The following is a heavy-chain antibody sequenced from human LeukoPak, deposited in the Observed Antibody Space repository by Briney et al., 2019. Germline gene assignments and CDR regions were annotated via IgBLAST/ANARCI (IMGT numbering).Heavy chain of an antibody. CDR3: AKGSSGVRDGSGSYSAYYFDY. D-gene: IGHD3-10*01. Sequence: GGSLRLSCAASGFTFSSYGMHWVRQGPGKGLEWVAFIRHDGSNKYYADSVKGRFTISRDNSKNTLYLQMNSLRAEDTAVYYCAKGSSGVRDGSGSYSAYYFDYWGQGTLVTVSS. CDR1: GFTFSSYG. CDR2: IRHDGSNK. J-gene: IGHJ4*02. V-gene: IGHV3-30*02.